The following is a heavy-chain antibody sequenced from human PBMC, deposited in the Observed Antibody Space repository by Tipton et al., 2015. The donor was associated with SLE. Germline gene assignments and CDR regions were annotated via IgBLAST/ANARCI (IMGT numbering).Heavy chain of an antibody. CDR1: GFTFSSYW. J-gene: IGHJ4*02. Sequence: SLRLSCAASGFTFSSYWMSWVRQAPGKGLEWVANIKQDGSEEYYVDSVKGRFTISRDNAKNSLYLQMNSLRAEDTAVYYCAKHGDYLYYFDYWGQGTLVTVSS. D-gene: IGHD4-17*01. CDR2: IKQDGSEE. CDR3: AKHGDYLYYFDY. V-gene: IGHV3-7*01.